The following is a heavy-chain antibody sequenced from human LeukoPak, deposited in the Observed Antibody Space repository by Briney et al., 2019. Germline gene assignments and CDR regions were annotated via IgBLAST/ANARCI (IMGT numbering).Heavy chain of an antibody. V-gene: IGHV3-48*01. J-gene: IGHJ3*02. D-gene: IGHD7-27*01. CDR1: GFTFSSYS. Sequence: PGGSLRLSCAASGFTFSSYSMNWVRQAPGKGLEWVSHISSSSSTRYYADSVKGRFTISRDNSRNTVLLQMNSLTAEDTAVYYCGRDLNWGAFDIRGLGAMVTVSS. CDR3: GRDLNWGAFDI. CDR2: ISSSSSTR.